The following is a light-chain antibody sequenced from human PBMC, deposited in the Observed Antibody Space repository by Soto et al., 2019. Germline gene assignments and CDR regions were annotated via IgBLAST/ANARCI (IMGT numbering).Light chain of an antibody. CDR3: SSDTSSSTYV. V-gene: IGLV2-14*01. CDR1: SSDVGGYNY. Sequence: QSVLTQPASVSGSPGQSITISCTGTSSDVGGYNYVSWYQQHPGKAPKLMIYDVSNRPSGVSNRFPGSKSGNTASLTISGLQAEDEADYYCSSDTSSSTYVFGTGTKLTVL. J-gene: IGLJ1*01. CDR2: DVS.